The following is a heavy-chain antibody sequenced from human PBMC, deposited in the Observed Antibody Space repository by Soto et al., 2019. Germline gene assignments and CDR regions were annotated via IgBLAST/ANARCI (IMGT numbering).Heavy chain of an antibody. CDR3: ARGYCSGGSCYEYFDY. J-gene: IGHJ4*02. CDR1: GYSFTSYY. CDR2: INPSGGST. V-gene: IGHV1-46*03. Sequence: ASVKVSCKACGYSFTSYYMHWVRQAPRQGLEWMGIINPSGGSTSYAQKFQGRVTMTRDTSTSTVYMELSSLRSEDTAVYYCARGYCSGGSCYEYFDYWGQGTLVTVPQ. D-gene: IGHD2-15*01.